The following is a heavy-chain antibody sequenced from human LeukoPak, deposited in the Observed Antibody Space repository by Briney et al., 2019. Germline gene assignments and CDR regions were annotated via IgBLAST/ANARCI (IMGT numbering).Heavy chain of an antibody. V-gene: IGHV4/OR15-8*02. D-gene: IGHD1-26*01. J-gene: IGHJ4*02. Sequence: SDTLSLTCVGSGGCITTTNYLSWVRQPPPQGLEWIGEVSLSGHTSFNPSLKSRVTMSLDESKDHLSLNLASVTAADTAVYYCSRESGPFSPFGHWGQGTLVTVTS. CDR2: VSLSGHT. CDR1: GGCITTTNY. CDR3: SRESGPFSPFGH.